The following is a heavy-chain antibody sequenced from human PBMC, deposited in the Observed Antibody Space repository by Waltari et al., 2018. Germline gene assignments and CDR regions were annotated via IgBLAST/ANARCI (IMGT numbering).Heavy chain of an antibody. Sequence: QVQLQESGSGLVKPSETLSLTCTVSGGSISSYYWSWIRQPPGKGLEWIGSIYYSGSTNYSPSLKERVTISVDTSKNQFSLKLSSVTAADTAVYYCARSERYSSGWYYFDYWGQGTLVTVSS. V-gene: IGHV4-59*01. CDR3: ARSERYSSGWYYFDY. CDR2: IYYSGST. D-gene: IGHD6-19*01. CDR1: GGSISSYY. J-gene: IGHJ4*02.